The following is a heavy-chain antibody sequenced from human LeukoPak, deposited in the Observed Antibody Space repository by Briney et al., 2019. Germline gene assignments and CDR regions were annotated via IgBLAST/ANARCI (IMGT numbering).Heavy chain of an antibody. D-gene: IGHD6-6*01. Sequence: SETLSLTCTVPGGSISGYSWSWIRQPPGKGLEWIGYIFYSGSTNYNPSLQSRVTISLDTSKNQFSLKLSSVTAADTAVYYCARVTSSSLRFDYWGQGTLVTVSS. CDR3: ARVTSSSLRFDY. V-gene: IGHV4-59*01. J-gene: IGHJ4*02. CDR2: IFYSGST. CDR1: GGSISGYS.